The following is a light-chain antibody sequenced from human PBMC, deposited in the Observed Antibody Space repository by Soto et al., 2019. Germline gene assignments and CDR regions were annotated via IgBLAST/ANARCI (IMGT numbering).Light chain of an antibody. Sequence: QSVLTQPASVSGSPGQSITISCTGTSSDVGSYNLISWYQQHPGKAPKLMIYEGSKRPSGVSNCFSGSKSGNTASLTISGLQAEDEADYYCCSYAGTTYVFGNGTKVTV. CDR2: EGS. CDR1: SSDVGSYNL. V-gene: IGLV2-23*01. J-gene: IGLJ1*01. CDR3: CSYAGTTYV.